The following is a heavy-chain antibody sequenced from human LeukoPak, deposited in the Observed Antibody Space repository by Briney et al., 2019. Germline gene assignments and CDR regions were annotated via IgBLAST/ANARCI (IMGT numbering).Heavy chain of an antibody. Sequence: GGSLRLPCAASGFSVSSNYMSWVRQAPGKGLEWVSVIYSGGSTYYADSVKGRFTISRDNSKNTLYLQMKSLRAEDTAVYYCARTDETAPAEDFQHWGQGTLVTVSS. CDR2: IYSGGST. D-gene: IGHD2-21*02. V-gene: IGHV3-53*01. CDR3: ARTDETAPAEDFQH. CDR1: GFSVSSNY. J-gene: IGHJ1*01.